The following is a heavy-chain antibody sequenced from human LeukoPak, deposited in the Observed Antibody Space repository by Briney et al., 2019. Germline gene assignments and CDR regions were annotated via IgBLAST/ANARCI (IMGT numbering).Heavy chain of an antibody. CDR2: IYYSGST. CDR3: ARNRYYYGLGNYGVPNWFDP. CDR1: GGSISSNSYY. V-gene: IGHV4-39*01. D-gene: IGHD3-10*01. J-gene: IGHJ5*02. Sequence: SETLSLTCTVSGGSISSNSYYWGWIRQSPGKGLEYIGTIYYSGSTYYSPSPKSRVTISVDTSKNQFSLKLSSVTAADTAMYYCARNRYYYGLGNYGVPNWFDPWGQGMLVTVSS.